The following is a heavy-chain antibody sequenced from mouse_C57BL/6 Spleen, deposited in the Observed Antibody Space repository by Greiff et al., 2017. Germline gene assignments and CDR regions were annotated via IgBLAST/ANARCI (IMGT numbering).Heavy chain of an antibody. CDR3: ARSGTRVFDY. CDR2: INPNNGGT. CDR1: GYTFTDSN. Sequence: VQLQQSGPELVKPGASVKIPCKASGYTFTDSNMDWVKQSPGKSLEWIGGINPNNGGTIYTPKFKGKATLTVDKSSSTAYMELRSLTSEDTAVYYCARSGTRVFDYWGQGTTLTVSS. V-gene: IGHV1-18*01. J-gene: IGHJ2*01. D-gene: IGHD4-1*01.